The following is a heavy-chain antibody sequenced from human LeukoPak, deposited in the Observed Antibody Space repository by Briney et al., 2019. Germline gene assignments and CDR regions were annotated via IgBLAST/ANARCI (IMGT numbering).Heavy chain of an antibody. Sequence: ASVKVSCKASGYTFTSYYMHWVRQAPGQGLEWMGIINPSGGSTSYAQKFQDRVTMTRDTSTSTVYMELSSLRSEDTAVYYCARAYGHSSSWEEYFQHWGQGTLVTVSS. CDR1: GYTFTSYY. CDR3: ARAYGHSSSWEEYFQH. V-gene: IGHV1-46*01. D-gene: IGHD6-13*01. J-gene: IGHJ1*01. CDR2: INPSGGST.